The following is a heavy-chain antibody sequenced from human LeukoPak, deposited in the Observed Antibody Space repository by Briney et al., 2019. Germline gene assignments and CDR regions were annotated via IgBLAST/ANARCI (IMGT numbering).Heavy chain of an antibody. CDR2: IGSAGDP. CDR3: ARGRFGESFDY. D-gene: IGHD3-10*01. V-gene: IGHV3-13*05. J-gene: IGHJ4*02. Sequence: GGYLSPSCAASGFTFSSYDMHWVRQATGKGLEWVLAIGSAGDPYYPGSVKGRFTISRENAKNSLYLQMNSLRAGDTAVYYCARGRFGESFDYWGQGTLVTLPS. CDR1: GFTFSSYD.